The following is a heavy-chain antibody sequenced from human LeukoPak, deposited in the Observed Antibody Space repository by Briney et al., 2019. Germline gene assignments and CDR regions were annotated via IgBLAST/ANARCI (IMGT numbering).Heavy chain of an antibody. Sequence: GGSLRLSCAASGFTFSSYGMHWVRQAPGKGLEWVAVISYDGSNKYYADSVKGRFTISRDNSKNTLYLQMNSLRAEDTAVYYCAKDRANWAIDDWGQGTQVTVSS. CDR3: AKDRANWAIDD. D-gene: IGHD3-16*01. V-gene: IGHV3-30*18. CDR1: GFTFSSYG. CDR2: ISYDGSNK. J-gene: IGHJ4*02.